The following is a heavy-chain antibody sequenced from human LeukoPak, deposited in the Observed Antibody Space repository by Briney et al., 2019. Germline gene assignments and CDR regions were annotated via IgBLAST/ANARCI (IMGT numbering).Heavy chain of an antibody. D-gene: IGHD5-12*01. Sequence: KPGGSLRLSCAASGFTFSSYSMNWVRQAPGKGLEWVSSISSSSSYIYYAASVKGRFTISRDNAKNSLYLQMHSLRAEDTAVYYCARGYSGYDIPPFDPWGQGTLVTVSS. J-gene: IGHJ5*02. CDR3: ARGYSGYDIPPFDP. CDR2: ISSSSSYI. V-gene: IGHV3-21*01. CDR1: GFTFSSYS.